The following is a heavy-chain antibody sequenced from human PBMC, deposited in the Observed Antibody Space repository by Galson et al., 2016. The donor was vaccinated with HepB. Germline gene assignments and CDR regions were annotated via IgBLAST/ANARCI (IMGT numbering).Heavy chain of an antibody. Sequence: SLRLSCAASGFTFSSYFMSWVRQAPGKGLEWVAYINHYGDEQYYVDSVKGRFTISRDNAKNSLYLQMNSLRAEDTALYYCARLWGLAPPTWFDPWCQGTLVTVSS. V-gene: IGHV3-7*03. CDR3: ARLWGLAPPTWFDP. J-gene: IGHJ5*02. CDR2: INHYGDEQ. CDR1: GFTFSSYF. D-gene: IGHD3-16*01.